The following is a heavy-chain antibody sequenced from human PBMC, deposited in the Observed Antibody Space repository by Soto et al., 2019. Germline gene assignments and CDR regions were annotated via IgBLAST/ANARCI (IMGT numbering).Heavy chain of an antibody. Sequence: GASVKVSCKASGYTFTSYGISWVRQAPGQGLEWMGWISAYNGNTNYAQKLQGRVTMTTDTSTSTAYMELRSLRSDDTAVYYCANFYDSSGYYPNDAFDIWGQGTVVTVSS. J-gene: IGHJ3*02. CDR1: GYTFTSYG. CDR2: ISAYNGNT. V-gene: IGHV1-18*01. CDR3: ANFYDSSGYYPNDAFDI. D-gene: IGHD3-22*01.